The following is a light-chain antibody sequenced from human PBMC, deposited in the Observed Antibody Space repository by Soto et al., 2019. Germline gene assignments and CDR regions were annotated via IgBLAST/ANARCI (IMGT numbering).Light chain of an antibody. J-gene: IGLJ2*01. CDR2: DVS. V-gene: IGLV2-14*01. Sequence: QAALTQPASVSGSPGQWITISCTGTSSDVGGYNYVSWYQQHPGNAPQLMIYDVSNRSSGVSNRFSCSKSGNTAPLTSSGLQAEDEADYYCSSYTSSSPYVVFGGGTKLTVL. CDR3: SSYTSSSPYVV. CDR1: SSDVGGYNY.